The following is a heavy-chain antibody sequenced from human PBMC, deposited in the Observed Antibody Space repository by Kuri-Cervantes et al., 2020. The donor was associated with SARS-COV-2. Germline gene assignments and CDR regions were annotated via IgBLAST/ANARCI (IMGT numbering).Heavy chain of an antibody. CDR1: GGSISSYY. J-gene: IGHJ6*02. CDR2: IYTSGST. CDR3: ARGLVGFLEWLENYYYYGMDV. D-gene: IGHD3-3*02. V-gene: IGHV4-4*07. Sequence: GSLRLSCTVSGGSISSYYWSWIRQPAGEGLEWIGHIYTSGSTNYNPSLKSRVTMSVDTSKNQFSLKLRSVTAADTAVYYCARGLVGFLEWLENYYYYGMDVWGQGTTVTVSS.